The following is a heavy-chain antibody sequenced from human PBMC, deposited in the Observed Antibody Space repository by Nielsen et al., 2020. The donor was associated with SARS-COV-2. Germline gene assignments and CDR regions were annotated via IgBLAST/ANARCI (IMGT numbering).Heavy chain of an antibody. CDR3: ARDLGIVGATTHDAFDI. Sequence: ASVKVSCKASGYTFTSYAMHWVRQAPGQRLEWMGWINAGNGNTKYSQKFQGRVTITRDTSASTAYMELSSLRSEDTAVYYCARDLGIVGATTHDAFDIWGQGTMVTVSS. V-gene: IGHV1-3*01. CDR2: INAGNGNT. D-gene: IGHD1-26*01. CDR1: GYTFTSYA. J-gene: IGHJ3*02.